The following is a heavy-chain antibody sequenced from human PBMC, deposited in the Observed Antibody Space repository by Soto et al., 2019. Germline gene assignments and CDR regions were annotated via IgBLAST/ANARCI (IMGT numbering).Heavy chain of an antibody. CDR1: GGSISSYY. J-gene: IGHJ4*02. CDR3: ARGDYYPAYYFDY. V-gene: IGHV4-59*12. CDR2: IYYSGST. D-gene: IGHD3-22*01. Sequence: SETLSLTCTVSGGSISSYYWSWIRQPPGKGLEWIGYIYYSGSTNYYPSLKSRVTISVDTSKNQFSLKLSSVTAADTAVYYCARGDYYPAYYFDYWGQGTLVTVSS.